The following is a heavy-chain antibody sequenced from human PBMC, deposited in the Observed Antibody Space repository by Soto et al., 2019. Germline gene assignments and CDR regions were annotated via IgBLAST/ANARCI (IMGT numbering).Heavy chain of an antibody. J-gene: IGHJ4*02. D-gene: IGHD3-22*01. CDR2: INSDGTDS. V-gene: IGHV3-43D*04. Sequence: PVGSLRLSWAAAVFDFEDFAIHWVRQAPGKGLEWVSLINSDGTDSYYMASVRGRFTISRDNGKNSLYLQMDRLRPEDTAFYFCAKALYYYDSSPLDHWGQGTLVTVSS. CDR3: AKALYYYDSSPLDH. CDR1: VFDFEDFA.